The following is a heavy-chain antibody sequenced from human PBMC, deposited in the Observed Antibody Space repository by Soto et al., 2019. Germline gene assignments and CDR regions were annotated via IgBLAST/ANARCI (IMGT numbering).Heavy chain of an antibody. J-gene: IGHJ4*02. CDR2: ISSSGSTI. CDR3: ARDTEQQEFYFDY. D-gene: IGHD6-13*01. Sequence: GGSLRLSCAASGFTFSDYYMSWIRQAPGKGLEWVSYISSSGSTIYYADSVKGRFTISRDNAKNSLYLQMNSLRAEDTAVYYCARDTEQQEFYFDYWGQGTLVTVSS. CDR1: GFTFSDYY. V-gene: IGHV3-11*04.